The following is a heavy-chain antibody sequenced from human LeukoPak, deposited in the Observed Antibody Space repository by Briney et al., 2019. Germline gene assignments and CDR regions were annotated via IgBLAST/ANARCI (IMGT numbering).Heavy chain of an antibody. CDR1: GSTFSTYS. D-gene: IGHD3-3*01. Sequence: KPGGSLRLSCAASGSTFSTYSMNWVRQAPGKGLEWFSAISGSSDYIYYADSVKGRFTISRDNAKNSLYLQMNSLRAEDTAVYYCARGYDFWSGYPFDCWGQGTLVTVSS. CDR3: ARGYDFWSGYPFDC. V-gene: IGHV3-21*01. CDR2: ISGSSDYI. J-gene: IGHJ4*02.